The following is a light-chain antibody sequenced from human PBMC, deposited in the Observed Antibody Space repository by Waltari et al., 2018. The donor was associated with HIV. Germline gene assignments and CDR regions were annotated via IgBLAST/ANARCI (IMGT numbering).Light chain of an antibody. CDR1: QGLGNS. CDR2: WAS. V-gene: IGKV4-1*01. CDR3: QQYYSSPRR. J-gene: IGKJ1*01. Sequence: DIQMTQSPSSLSASVGDRVSITCRASQGLGNSLAWYQQKPGQPPKLLIYWASTRDSGVPDRFSGSGSGTDFSLTISSLQAEDVAVYYCQQYYSSPRRFDQGTKVEIK.